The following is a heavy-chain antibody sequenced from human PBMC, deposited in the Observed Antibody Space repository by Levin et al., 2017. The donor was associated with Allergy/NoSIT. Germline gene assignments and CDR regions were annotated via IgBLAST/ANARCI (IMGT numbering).Heavy chain of an antibody. V-gene: IGHV4-34*01. CDR1: GGSSGGYY. D-gene: IGHD3-10*01. J-gene: IGHJ4*02. Sequence: PSETLSLTCAMYGGSSGGYYWSWIRQPPGKGLEWFGEINHSGSSKYNPSLKSRVTISVDTSKNQCSLKVNSVTAADTAVYFCARGVSGSYYRDYWGQGILVTVSS. CDR3: ARGVSGSYYRDY. CDR2: INHSGSS.